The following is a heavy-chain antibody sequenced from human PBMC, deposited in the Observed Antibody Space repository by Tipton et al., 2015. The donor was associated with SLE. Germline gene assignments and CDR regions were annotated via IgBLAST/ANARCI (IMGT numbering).Heavy chain of an antibody. J-gene: IGHJ4*02. CDR3: AKGPIFGVVSGVDY. CDR1: GFTFSSYW. D-gene: IGHD3-3*02. Sequence: SLRLSCAASGFTFSSYWMSWVRQAPGKGLEWVANIKQDGSEKYYVDSVKGRFTISRDNSKNTLYLQMNSLRAEDTAVYYCAKGPIFGVVSGVDYWGQGTLVTVSS. V-gene: IGHV3-7*02. CDR2: IKQDGSEK.